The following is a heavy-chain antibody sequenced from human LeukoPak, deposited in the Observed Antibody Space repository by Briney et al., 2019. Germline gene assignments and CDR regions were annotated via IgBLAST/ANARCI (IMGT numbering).Heavy chain of an antibody. CDR1: GFTFSTYA. D-gene: IGHD2-8*01. CDR2: ISSGGGLT. J-gene: IGHJ4*02. Sequence: GGSLRLSCAASGFTFSTYAMSWVRQAPGKGLEWVSTISSGGGLTYYSESVKGRFTISRDSSKSTLCLQMNSLRAEDTAVYYCAKDLRIRAGVPDYWGQGTLVTVSS. CDR3: AKDLRIRAGVPDY. V-gene: IGHV3-23*01.